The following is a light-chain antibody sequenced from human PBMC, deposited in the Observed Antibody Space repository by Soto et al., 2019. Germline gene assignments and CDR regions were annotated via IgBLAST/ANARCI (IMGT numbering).Light chain of an antibody. CDR2: EVS. CDR1: SSDVGGYNY. Sequence: QSVLTQPASVSGSPGQSITISCTGTSSDVGGYNYVSWYHQHPGKATKLMIYEVSNRPSGVSNRFSGSKSGNTASLTISGLQAEDEADYYCTSYTCSSTHWVFGGGTKLTVL. J-gene: IGLJ3*02. CDR3: TSYTCSSTHWV. V-gene: IGLV2-14*01.